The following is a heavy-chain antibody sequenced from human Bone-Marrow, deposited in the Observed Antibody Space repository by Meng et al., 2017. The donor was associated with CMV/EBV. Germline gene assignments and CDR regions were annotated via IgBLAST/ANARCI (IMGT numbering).Heavy chain of an antibody. V-gene: IGHV1-46*01. CDR3: ARGDSTMVVTGRAFDI. CDR2: INPSGGST. Sequence: ASVKVSCKASGYTFTSYYMHWVRQAPGQGLEWMGIINPSGGSTSYAQKFQGRVTITTDESTSTAYMELSSLRSEDTAVYYCARGDSTMVVTGRAFDIWGQGTMVTVSS. CDR1: GYTFTSYY. D-gene: IGHD4-23*01. J-gene: IGHJ3*02.